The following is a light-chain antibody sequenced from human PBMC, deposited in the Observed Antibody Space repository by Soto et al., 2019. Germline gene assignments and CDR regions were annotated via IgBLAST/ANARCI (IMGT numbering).Light chain of an antibody. Sequence: EIVMTQSPATLSVSPGERATLSCRASQSVSNNLAWYQQKPGQAPRLLIYGASTRATGIPARFSGSGSGTEFTLTISSLQPEDFAVYYCQQYNNWPRGTFGGGTKVEIK. J-gene: IGKJ4*01. V-gene: IGKV3-15*01. CDR1: QSVSNN. CDR2: GAS. CDR3: QQYNNWPRGT.